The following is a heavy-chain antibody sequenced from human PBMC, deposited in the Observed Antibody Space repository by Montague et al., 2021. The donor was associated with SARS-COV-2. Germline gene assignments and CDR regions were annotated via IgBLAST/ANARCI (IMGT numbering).Heavy chain of an antibody. CDR3: AHRGGLGAI. J-gene: IGHJ1*01. CDR1: GDSVINNKNY. CDR2: NYHDGST. D-gene: IGHD3-10*01. Sequence: SETLSLTCTVSGDSVINNKNYWGWIRQPPGKGLEWIGSNYHDGSTYYNPSLRSRITMSVDTAKNQFSLRLTSVTAADTAVYYCAHRGGLGAIWGQGTLVTVSS. V-gene: IGHV4-39*01.